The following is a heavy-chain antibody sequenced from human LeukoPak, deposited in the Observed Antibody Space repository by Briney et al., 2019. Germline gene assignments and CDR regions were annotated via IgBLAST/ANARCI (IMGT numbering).Heavy chain of an antibody. CDR1: GGSISSGDYY. V-gene: IGHV4-31*03. CDR2: TFYSGST. J-gene: IGHJ5*02. Sequence: PSETLSLTCTVSGGSISSGDYYWSWIRQHPETGLEWIGYTFYSGSTYYNPSLRSRVTISVDTSKNQFSLKLNSVTAADTAVYYCARAIRGRMIVVPVDTRFDPWGQGTLVTVSS. D-gene: IGHD3-22*01. CDR3: ARAIRGRMIVVPVDTRFDP.